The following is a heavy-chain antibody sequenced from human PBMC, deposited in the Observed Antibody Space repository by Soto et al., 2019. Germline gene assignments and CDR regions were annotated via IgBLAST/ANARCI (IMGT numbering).Heavy chain of an antibody. CDR1: GFTFCVYA. J-gene: IGHJ3*02. D-gene: IGHD2-2*01. CDR2: IRSKAYGGTT. V-gene: IGHV3-49*03. Sequence: GRSMRLSCTASGFTFCVYAMSLFRQAPGKGLEWVGFIRSKAYGGTTEYAASVKGRFTISRDDSKSIAYLQMNSLKTEDTAVYYCTRASPDIVVVPAAPVVAFDIWGQGTMVTVSS. CDR3: TRASPDIVVVPAAPVVAFDI.